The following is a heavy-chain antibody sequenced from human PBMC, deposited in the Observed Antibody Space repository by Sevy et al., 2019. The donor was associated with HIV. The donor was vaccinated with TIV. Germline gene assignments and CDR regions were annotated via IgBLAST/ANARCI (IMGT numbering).Heavy chain of an antibody. D-gene: IGHD2-15*01. CDR2: INPNSGGT. CDR1: GFSFTAYF. J-gene: IGHJ4*02. Sequence: ASVKVSCEASGFSFTAYFIHWVRQAPGQALEWMGWINPNSGGTNYAQKFQGRVTMTSDASISAAYMELTSLTSDDTAVYYCARDRFIFGSGPPDSWGQGTLVTVSS. V-gene: IGHV1-2*02. CDR3: ARDRFIFGSGPPDS.